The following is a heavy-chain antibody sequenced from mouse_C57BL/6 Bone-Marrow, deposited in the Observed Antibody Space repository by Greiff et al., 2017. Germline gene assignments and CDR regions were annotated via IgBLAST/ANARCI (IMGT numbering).Heavy chain of an antibody. CDR2: INPSNGGT. Sequence: QVQLQQPGTELVKPGASVKLSCKASGYTFTSYWLHWVQQRPGQGLEWIGNINPSNGGTNYNEKFKSKATLTVDKSSSTAYMQLSSLTSEDSAVYYCARWGLLAFMDYWGQGTSVTVSS. CDR1: GYTFTSYW. CDR3: ARWGLLAFMDY. J-gene: IGHJ4*01. D-gene: IGHD2-3*01. V-gene: IGHV1-53*01.